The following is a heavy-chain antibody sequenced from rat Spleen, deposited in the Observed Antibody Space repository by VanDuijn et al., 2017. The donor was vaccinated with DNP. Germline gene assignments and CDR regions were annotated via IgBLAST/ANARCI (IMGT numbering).Heavy chain of an antibody. Sequence: EVQLVESGGGLVQPGRSLKLSCAASGITFSNSGMHWIRQAPTKGLEWVAAISYDGGRTYYRDSVKDRFTISRDNAKSSLYLQMNSLKSEDTATYYCARQGPDNYGSNWFAYWGQGALVTVSS. CDR3: ARQGPDNYGSNWFAY. D-gene: IGHD1-3*01. CDR2: ISYDGGRT. CDR1: GITFSNSG. V-gene: IGHV5-19*01. J-gene: IGHJ3*01.